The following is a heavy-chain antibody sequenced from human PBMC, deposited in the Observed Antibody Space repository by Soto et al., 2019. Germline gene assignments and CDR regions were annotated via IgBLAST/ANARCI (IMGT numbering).Heavy chain of an antibody. J-gene: IGHJ5*02. V-gene: IGHV4-59*01. CDR3: ARTPETRDWLDP. Sequence: SETLSLTCTVSGASISSYYWSWIRQPPGKGLEWIGYIYYIGSYNYNPSLKSRVTISVDTSKNQFSLRLSSVTAADTAVYYCARTPETRDWLDPWGQGTLVTSPQ. CDR2: IYYIGSY. D-gene: IGHD1-7*01. CDR1: GASISSYY.